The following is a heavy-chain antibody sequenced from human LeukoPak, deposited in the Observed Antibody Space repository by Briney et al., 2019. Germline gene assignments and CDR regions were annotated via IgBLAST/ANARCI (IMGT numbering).Heavy chain of an antibody. J-gene: IGHJ4*02. V-gene: IGHV6-1*01. CDR3: TRKGTVTTPFDY. Sequence: SQTLSVTCAISGDSVSSDSAAWNWIRQSPSRGLEWLGRTYYRSKWLTDYAVSVKSRITINADTSKNQFSLQLNSVTPEDTAVYYCTRKGTVTTPFDYWGQGILVTVSS. D-gene: IGHD4-11*01. CDR1: GDSVSSDSAA. CDR2: TYYRSKWLT.